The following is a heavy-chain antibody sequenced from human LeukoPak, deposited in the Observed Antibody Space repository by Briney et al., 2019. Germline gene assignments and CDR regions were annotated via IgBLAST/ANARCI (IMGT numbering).Heavy chain of an antibody. CDR2: FDPEDGET. J-gene: IGHJ4*02. Sequence: GASVKVSCKVSGYTLTELSMHWVRQAPGEGLEWMGGFDPEDGETIYAQKFQGRVTMTEDTSTDTAYMELSSLRSEDTAVYYCATCYDCVTATTHFDYWGQGTLVTVSS. CDR1: GYTLTELS. V-gene: IGHV1-24*01. CDR3: ATCYDCVTATTHFDY. D-gene: IGHD2-21*02.